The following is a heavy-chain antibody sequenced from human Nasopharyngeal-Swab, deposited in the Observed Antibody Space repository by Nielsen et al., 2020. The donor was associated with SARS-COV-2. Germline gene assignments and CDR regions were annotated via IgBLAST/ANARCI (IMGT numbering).Heavy chain of an antibody. CDR2: ISSSSSYI. CDR3: ARGVSTYDSSGYPRSYYYYGMDV. CDR1: GFTFSSYS. Sequence: GESLKISCAASGFTFSSYSMNWVRQAPGKGLEWVSSISSSSSYIYYADSVKGRFTISRDNAKNSLYLQMNSLRAGDTAVYYCARGVSTYDSSGYPRSYYYYGMDVWGQGTTVTVSS. J-gene: IGHJ6*02. D-gene: IGHD3-22*01. V-gene: IGHV3-21*01.